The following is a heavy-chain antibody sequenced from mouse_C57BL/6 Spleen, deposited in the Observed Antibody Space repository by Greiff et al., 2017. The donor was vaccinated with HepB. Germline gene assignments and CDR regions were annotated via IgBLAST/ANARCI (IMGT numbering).Heavy chain of an antibody. J-gene: IGHJ3*01. D-gene: IGHD1-1*01. CDR3: NTGYYYCRSYGAH. CDR2: IDPENGDT. V-gene: IGHV14-4*01. CDR1: GFNIKDDY. Sequence: EVQLQQSGAELVRPGASVKLSCTASGFNIKDDYMHWVKQRPEQGLEWIGWIDPENGDTEYASKFQGKATITADTSSNTAYLQLSSLTSEDTAVYYCNTGYYYCRSYGAHWGKETLVTVSA.